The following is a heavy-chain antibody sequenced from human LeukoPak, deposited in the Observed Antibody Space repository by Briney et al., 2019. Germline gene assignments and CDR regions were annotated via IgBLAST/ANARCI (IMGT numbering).Heavy chain of an antibody. Sequence: GGSLRLSCAASGFTFSSYAISWVRQAPGKGLEWVSAISGSGGSTYYADSVKGRFTISRDNSKNTLYLQMNSLRAEDTAVYYCAKDHGTLGLRLRGRSCPDYWGQGTLVTVSS. D-gene: IGHD5-12*01. V-gene: IGHV3-23*01. CDR2: ISGSGGST. CDR3: AKDHGTLGLRLRGRSCPDY. CDR1: GFTFSSYA. J-gene: IGHJ4*02.